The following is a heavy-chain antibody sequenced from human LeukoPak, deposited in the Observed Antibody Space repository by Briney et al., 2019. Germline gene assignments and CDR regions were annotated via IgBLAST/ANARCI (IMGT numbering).Heavy chain of an antibody. CDR1: GGTFSSFA. V-gene: IGHV1-69*05. D-gene: IGHD2-2*01. J-gene: IGHJ4*02. CDR2: IIPFFGTT. CDR3: ARSGYCSSTSCFYFDY. Sequence: SVKVSCKASGGTFSSFAISWVRQAPGQGLEWMGGIIPFFGTTNYAQKFQGRVTITTDESTSTAYMELSSLRSEDTAVYYCARSGYCSSTSCFYFDYWGRGTLVTVSS.